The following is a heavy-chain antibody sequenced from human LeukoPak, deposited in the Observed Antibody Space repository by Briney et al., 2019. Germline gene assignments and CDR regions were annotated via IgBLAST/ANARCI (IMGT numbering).Heavy chain of an antibody. CDR3: ARGGSPFY. Sequence: PGGSLRLSCAASGFNFSTSWMHWVRQAPGKGLVWVSRIKTDGSSTSYADSVKGRVTISRDNAKNTSYLQMNSLRAEDTAVYYCARGGSPFYWGQGTLVTVSS. CDR1: GFNFSTSW. CDR2: IKTDGSST. D-gene: IGHD3-10*01. V-gene: IGHV3-74*01. J-gene: IGHJ4*02.